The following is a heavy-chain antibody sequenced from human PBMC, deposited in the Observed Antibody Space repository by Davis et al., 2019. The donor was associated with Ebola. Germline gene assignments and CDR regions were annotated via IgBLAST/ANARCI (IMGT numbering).Heavy chain of an antibody. J-gene: IGHJ4*02. CDR2: IYYSGST. CDR1: GGSISSYY. V-gene: IGHV4-59*01. Sequence: MPSETLSLTCTVSGGSISSYYWSWIRQPPGKGLEWIGYIYYSGSTNYIPSLKSRVTISVDTSKNQFSLKLSSVTAADTAVYYCARGDYGDYNDYWGQGTLVTVSS. D-gene: IGHD4-17*01. CDR3: ARGDYGDYNDY.